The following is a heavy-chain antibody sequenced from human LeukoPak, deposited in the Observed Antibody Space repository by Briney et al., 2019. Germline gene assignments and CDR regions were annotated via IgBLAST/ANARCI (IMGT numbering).Heavy chain of an antibody. D-gene: IGHD3-22*01. CDR2: ISAYNGNT. CDR1: GYTFTSYG. Sequence: ASLKVSCKASGYTFTSYGISWARQAPGQGLEWMGWISAYNGNTNYAQQLQGRVTMTTDTSTSTTYMELRSLRSDDTAVYYCARDTGGAWLLLPFDYWGQGTLVTVSS. V-gene: IGHV1-18*01. CDR3: ARDTGGAWLLLPFDY. J-gene: IGHJ4*02.